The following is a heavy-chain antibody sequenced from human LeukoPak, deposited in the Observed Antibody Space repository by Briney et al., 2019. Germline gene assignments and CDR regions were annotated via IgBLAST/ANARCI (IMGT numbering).Heavy chain of an antibody. Sequence: ASVKVSCKASGYTFTGYYMQWVRQAPGQGLEWMGWINPNSGGTNYAQKFQGRVTMTRDTSISTAYMELSRLRSDDTAVYYCARRGMDGSGSYYTFDYWGQGTLVTVSS. CDR3: ARRGMDGSGSYYTFDY. CDR1: GYTFTGYY. CDR2: INPNSGGT. J-gene: IGHJ4*02. D-gene: IGHD3-10*01. V-gene: IGHV1-2*02.